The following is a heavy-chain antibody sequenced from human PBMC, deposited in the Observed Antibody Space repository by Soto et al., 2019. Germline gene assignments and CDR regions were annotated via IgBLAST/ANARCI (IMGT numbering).Heavy chain of an antibody. CDR2: IYYSGST. V-gene: IGHV4-30-4*01. Sequence: SETLSLTCTVSGGSISSGDYYWSWIRQPPGKGLEWIGYIYYSGSTYYNPSLKSRVTISVDTSKNQFSLKPSSVTAADTAVYYCARGLAYYDFWSGYYTGGFDYWGQGTLVTVSS. D-gene: IGHD3-3*01. J-gene: IGHJ4*02. CDR3: ARGLAYYDFWSGYYTGGFDY. CDR1: GGSISSGDYY.